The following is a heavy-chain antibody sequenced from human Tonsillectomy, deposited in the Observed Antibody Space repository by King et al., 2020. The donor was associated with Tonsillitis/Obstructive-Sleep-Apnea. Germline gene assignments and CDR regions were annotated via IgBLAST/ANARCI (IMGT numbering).Heavy chain of an antibody. J-gene: IGHJ6*02. CDR3: AKDSSSWDYYYGMDV. CDR2: ISYDGSNK. V-gene: IGHV3-30*18. D-gene: IGHD6-13*01. CDR1: GFTFSSYG. Sequence: QLVESGGGVVQPGRSLRLSCAASGFTFSSYGMHWVRQAPGKGLEWVAVISYDGSNKYYADSVKGRFTISRDNSKNTMYLQMNSLRAEATAVYYCAKDSSSWDYYYGMDVWGQGTTVTVSS.